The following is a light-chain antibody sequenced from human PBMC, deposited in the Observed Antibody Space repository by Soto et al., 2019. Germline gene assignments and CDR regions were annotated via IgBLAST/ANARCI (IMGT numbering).Light chain of an antibody. CDR1: QSISTE. V-gene: IGKV3-15*01. J-gene: IGKJ2*01. Sequence: EIVMTQSPATLSVSPGERATVSCRASQSISTELAGYQQKPGQPPRLLIYSASTRATGVPARFTGSGSGSEFTLTISGLPSEDFAVYYCQQGHNWPLTFGQGTRLEI. CDR2: SAS. CDR3: QQGHNWPLT.